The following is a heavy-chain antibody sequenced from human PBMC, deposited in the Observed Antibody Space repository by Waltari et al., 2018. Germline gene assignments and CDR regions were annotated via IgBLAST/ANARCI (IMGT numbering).Heavy chain of an antibody. CDR3: ARTYSGDYEFWFDP. CDR1: GGSISSLNSN. Sequence: QLQLQESGPGLVTSSETLSLSCTVSGGSISSLNSNWGWIRQPPGKGLEWIGSIYYTGKTYYNPSLKSRVTISVDTSKNQFSLKLTSVTAADTALYYCARTYSGDYEFWFDPWGQGTLVSVSS. CDR2: IYYTGKT. J-gene: IGHJ5*02. D-gene: IGHD1-26*01. V-gene: IGHV4-39*01.